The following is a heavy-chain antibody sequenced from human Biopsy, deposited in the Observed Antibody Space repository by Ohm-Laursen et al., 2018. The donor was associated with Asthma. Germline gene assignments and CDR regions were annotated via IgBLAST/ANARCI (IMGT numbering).Heavy chain of an antibody. D-gene: IGHD5-18*01. J-gene: IGHJ5*02. CDR3: ARGQGRGIQLWSLDP. CDR1: GGSISSGAYY. V-gene: IGHV4-30-4*02. Sequence: SETLSLTCTVSGGSISSGAYYWSWVRQPPGKGLEWIGYIYYIGSTYYNPSLKSRVAISLDTSKNHFSLRLSFVTAADTAVYFCARGQGRGIQLWSLDPWGQGILVTVSS. CDR2: IYYIGST.